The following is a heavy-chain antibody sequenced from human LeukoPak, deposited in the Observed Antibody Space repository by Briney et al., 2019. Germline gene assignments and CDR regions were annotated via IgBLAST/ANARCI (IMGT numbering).Heavy chain of an antibody. J-gene: IGHJ4*02. CDR1: GFTFTTFW. CDR3: TRVGVGGY. D-gene: IGHD3-16*01. V-gene: IGHV3-7*01. CDR2: ISPDGRDK. Sequence: PGGSLRLSCAASGFTFTTFWMTWVRQAPGKGLEWVANISPDGRDKYYVDSVKGRFTISRDNAKDSLFLQMNSLRAEDTAMYFCTRVGVGGYWGQGTLVTVPS.